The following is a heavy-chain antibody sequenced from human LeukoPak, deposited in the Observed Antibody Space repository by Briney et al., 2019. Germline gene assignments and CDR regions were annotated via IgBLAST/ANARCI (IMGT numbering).Heavy chain of an antibody. V-gene: IGHV1-2*02. D-gene: IGHD6-13*01. CDR1: VYTFTDYY. CDR2: INPNSGGT. J-gene: IGHJ4*02. Sequence: ASVNVSCKPSVYTFTDYYMHWVRQAPGQGLEWMGWINPNSGGTNYAQKFQGRVTMTSDTSISTAYMELSRLRSDDTAVYYCARSKNIAAAGTGVGYWGQGTLVTVSS. CDR3: ARSKNIAAAGTGVGY.